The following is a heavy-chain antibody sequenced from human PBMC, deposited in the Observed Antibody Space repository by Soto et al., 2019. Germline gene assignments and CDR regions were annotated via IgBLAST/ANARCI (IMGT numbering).Heavy chain of an antibody. V-gene: IGHV3-30*18. J-gene: IGHJ6*02. Sequence: PGGSLRLSCAASGFTFSSYGMHWVRQAPGKGLEWVAVISYDGSNKYYADSVKGRFTISRDNSKNTLYLQMNSLRAEDTAVYYCAKDCGELRYFDWLGHPPYYYYGMDVWGQGTTVTVSS. CDR1: GFTFSSYG. CDR2: ISYDGSNK. CDR3: AKDCGELRYFDWLGHPPYYYYGMDV. D-gene: IGHD3-9*01.